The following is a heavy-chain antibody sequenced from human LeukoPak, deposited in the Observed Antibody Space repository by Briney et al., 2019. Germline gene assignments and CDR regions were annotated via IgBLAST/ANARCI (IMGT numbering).Heavy chain of an antibody. D-gene: IGHD3-16*01. Sequence: GGSLTLSCPVSGFTVSSNYMNWVRQAPGKGLEWVSVIHAGGTTFYADSVKGPFTISRDNSKNTLYLEMNRLRADDTAVYYCARDVRGDYFDFWGEGTLVTVSS. CDR1: GFTVSSNY. J-gene: IGHJ4*02. V-gene: IGHV3-53*01. CDR2: IHAGGTT. CDR3: ARDVRGDYFDF.